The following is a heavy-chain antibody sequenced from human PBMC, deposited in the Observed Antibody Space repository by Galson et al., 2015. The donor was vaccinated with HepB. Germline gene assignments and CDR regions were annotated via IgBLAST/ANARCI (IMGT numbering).Heavy chain of an antibody. J-gene: IGHJ3*02. CDR1: GFTFSSYG. D-gene: IGHD1-26*01. CDR3: AFLGNSGSYLAVFDI. V-gene: IGHV3-30*03. CDR2: ISYDGSNK. Sequence: SLRLSCAASGFTFSSYGMHWVRQAPGEGLEWVALISYDGSNKKYVDSVKGLFTISRENSKNTLYLQMNSLRAEDTAVYYCAFLGNSGSYLAVFDIWGQGTRVTVSS.